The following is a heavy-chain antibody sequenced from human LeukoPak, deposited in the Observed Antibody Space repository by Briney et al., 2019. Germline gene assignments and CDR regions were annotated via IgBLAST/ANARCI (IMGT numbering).Heavy chain of an antibody. CDR1: GYTFISYY. V-gene: IGHV1-46*01. J-gene: IGHJ6*02. CDR2: INPSSGST. CDR3: ARIPIAAAGSPNYYYYGMDV. Sequence: ASVKVSCKASGYTFISYYMHWVRQAPGQGLEWMGIINPSSGSTSYAPKFQGRVTMTRDTSTSTVYMELSSLRSEDTAVYYCARIPIAAAGSPNYYYYGMDVWGQGTTVTVSS. D-gene: IGHD6-13*01.